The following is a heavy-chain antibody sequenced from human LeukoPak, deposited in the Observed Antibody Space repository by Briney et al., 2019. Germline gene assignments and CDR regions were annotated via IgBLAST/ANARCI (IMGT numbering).Heavy chain of an antibody. Sequence: PSETLSLTCTVSGGSISSYYWSWIRQPPGKGLEWIGYTYYSGSTNYNPSLKSRVTISVDTSKNQFSLKLSSVTAADTAVYYCARSSQRVYFDYWGQGTLVTVSS. D-gene: IGHD6-25*01. CDR2: TYYSGST. V-gene: IGHV4-59*08. CDR1: GGSISSYY. J-gene: IGHJ4*02. CDR3: ARSSQRVYFDY.